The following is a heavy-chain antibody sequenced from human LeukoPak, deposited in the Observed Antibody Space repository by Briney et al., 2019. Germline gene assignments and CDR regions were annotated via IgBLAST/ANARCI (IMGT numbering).Heavy chain of an antibody. CDR1: GGSISSSSYY. J-gene: IGHJ4*02. CDR2: IYHSGST. D-gene: IGHD3-10*01. CDR3: ARGLWFGDENPPYFDY. Sequence: PSETLSLTCTVSGGSISSSSYYWGWIRQPPGKGLEWIGCIYHSGSTYYNPSLKSRVTISVDTSKNQFSLKLSSVTAADTALYYCARGLWFGDENPPYFDYWGQGTLVTVSS. V-gene: IGHV4-39*07.